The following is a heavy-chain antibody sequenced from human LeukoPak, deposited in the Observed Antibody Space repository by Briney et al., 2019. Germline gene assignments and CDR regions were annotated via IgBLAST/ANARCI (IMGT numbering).Heavy chain of an antibody. J-gene: IGHJ3*02. Sequence: GGSLRLSCAASGFTFSSYAMSWVRQAPGKGLEWVSAISGSGGSTYYADSVKGRFTISRDNSKNTLYLQMNSLRAEDTAVYYCARATRYSSSWYVLGAFDIWGQGTMVTVSS. CDR2: ISGSGGST. D-gene: IGHD6-13*01. CDR1: GFTFSSYA. CDR3: ARATRYSSSWYVLGAFDI. V-gene: IGHV3-23*01.